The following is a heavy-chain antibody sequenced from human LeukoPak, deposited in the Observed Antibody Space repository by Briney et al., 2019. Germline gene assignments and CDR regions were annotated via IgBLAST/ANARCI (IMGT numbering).Heavy chain of an antibody. CDR2: IYHSGST. J-gene: IGHJ3*02. Sequence: SETLSLTCTVSGGSISSFYWSWIRQPPGKGLEWIGSIYHSGSTYYNPSLKSRVTISVDTSKNQFSLKLRSVTAADTAVYYCARDRGYSYANDAFDIWGQGTMVTVSS. CDR3: ARDRGYSYANDAFDI. V-gene: IGHV4-38-2*02. D-gene: IGHD5-18*01. CDR1: GGSISSFY.